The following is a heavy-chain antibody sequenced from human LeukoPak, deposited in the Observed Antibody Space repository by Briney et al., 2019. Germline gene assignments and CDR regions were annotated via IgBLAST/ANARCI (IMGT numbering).Heavy chain of an antibody. CDR1: GGSISSSNW. CDR3: ARHGYYYDSSGYYYCDAFDS. J-gene: IGHJ3*02. Sequence: SETLSLTGGVSGGSISSSNWWSWVRQPPGKGLEWIGEIFHSGDTNYNPSLKSRVTISVDKSKNQFSLRLSSVTAADTAVYYCARHGYYYDSSGYYYCDAFDSWGQGTMVTVSS. CDR2: IFHSGDT. V-gene: IGHV4-4*02. D-gene: IGHD3-22*01.